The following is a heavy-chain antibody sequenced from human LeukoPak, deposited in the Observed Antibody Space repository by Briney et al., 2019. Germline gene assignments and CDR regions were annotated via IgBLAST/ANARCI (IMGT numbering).Heavy chain of an antibody. CDR2: ISSSGSTI. J-gene: IGHJ4*02. Sequence: GGSLRLSCAASGFTFSSYEMNWVRQAPGRGLEWVSYISSSGSTIYYADSVKGRFTISRDNAKNSLYLQMNSLRAEDTAVYYCARGELTYYYDSGRVWGQGTLVTVSS. CDR3: ARGELTYYYDSGRV. V-gene: IGHV3-48*03. D-gene: IGHD3-22*01. CDR1: GFTFSSYE.